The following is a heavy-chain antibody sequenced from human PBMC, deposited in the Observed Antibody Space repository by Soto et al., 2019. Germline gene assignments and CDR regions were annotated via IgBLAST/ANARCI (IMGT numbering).Heavy chain of an antibody. J-gene: IGHJ5*02. Sequence: MQMVESGGGSVQPGGSLRLSCAASGFPFSHYWMHWVRQTPGKGLVWVSRINPAGTITNYADSVEGRFTSSRDNADSALFLQMNSLSADDTAIYYCTSDTFGLRDTWGQGTLVTVSS. CDR3: TSDTFGLRDT. V-gene: IGHV3-74*01. CDR2: INPAGTIT. D-gene: IGHD3-16*01. CDR1: GFPFSHYW.